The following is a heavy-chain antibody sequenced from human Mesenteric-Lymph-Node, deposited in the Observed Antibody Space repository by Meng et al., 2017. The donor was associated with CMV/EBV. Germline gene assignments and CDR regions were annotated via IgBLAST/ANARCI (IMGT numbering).Heavy chain of an antibody. J-gene: IGHJ4*02. CDR2: ISTSGRTI. CDR3: AKGPSNYDFWSGLLGY. V-gene: IGHV3-48*03. Sequence: GESLKISCATSGFTFSSFEMNWVRQAPGKGLEWVSYISTSGRTIFYADSVKGRFTISRDDAKNTLFLQMNSLRADDTAVYYCAKGPSNYDFWSGLLGYWGQGTLVTVSS. CDR1: GFTFSSFE. D-gene: IGHD3-3*01.